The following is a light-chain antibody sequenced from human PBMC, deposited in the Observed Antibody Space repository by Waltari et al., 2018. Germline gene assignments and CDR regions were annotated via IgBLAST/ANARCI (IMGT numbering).Light chain of an antibody. J-gene: IGLJ2*01. CDR3: SSYTSSSTLVV. Sequence: QSALTQPASVSGSPGQSTTISCTGTSSDVAGYNYVSWYQQHPGKAPKLMIYDVSNRASGVSNRFSGSKSGNTASLTISGLQAEDEADYYCSSYTSSSTLVVFGGGTKLTVL. CDR2: DVS. V-gene: IGLV2-14*03. CDR1: SSDVAGYNY.